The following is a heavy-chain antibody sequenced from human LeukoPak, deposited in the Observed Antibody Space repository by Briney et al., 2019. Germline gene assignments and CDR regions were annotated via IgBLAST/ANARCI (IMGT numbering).Heavy chain of an antibody. Sequence: GGSLRLSCTASGFPFSDYSINWVRQAPGKGLEWISYIGISSGNTKYADSVRGRFTISADNAKNSLYLQMNSLRVEDTAVYYCARDHNYAFDNWGQGTLVSVSS. D-gene: IGHD1-1*01. V-gene: IGHV3-48*04. CDR3: ARDHNYAFDN. J-gene: IGHJ4*02. CDR1: GFPFSDYS. CDR2: IGISSGNT.